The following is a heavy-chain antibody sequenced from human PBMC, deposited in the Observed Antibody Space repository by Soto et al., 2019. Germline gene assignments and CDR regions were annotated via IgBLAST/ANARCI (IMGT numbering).Heavy chain of an antibody. J-gene: IGHJ4*02. D-gene: IGHD3-22*01. CDR3: AKDTNYYDSSGYPYYFDY. CDR2: ISYDGSNK. Sequence: GGSLRLSCAASGFTSSSYGMHWVRQAPGKGLEWVAVISYDGSNKYYADSVKGRFTISRDNSKNTLYLQMNSLRAEDTAVYYCAKDTNYYDSSGYPYYFDYWGQGTLVTVSS. CDR1: GFTSSSYG. V-gene: IGHV3-30*18.